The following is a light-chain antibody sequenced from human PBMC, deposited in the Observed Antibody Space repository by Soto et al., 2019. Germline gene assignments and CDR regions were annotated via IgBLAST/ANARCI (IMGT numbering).Light chain of an antibody. CDR2: GNS. CDR1: SSNIGAGYD. V-gene: IGLV1-40*01. J-gene: IGLJ1*01. CDR3: QSYDSSLSFYV. Sequence: QSALTQPPSVSGAPGQRVTISCTGSSSNIGAGYDVHWYQQLPGTAPKLLIYGNSNRPSGVPDRFSGSKSGTSASLAITGRQAEDEADYYCQSYDSSLSFYVFGTGTKVTVL.